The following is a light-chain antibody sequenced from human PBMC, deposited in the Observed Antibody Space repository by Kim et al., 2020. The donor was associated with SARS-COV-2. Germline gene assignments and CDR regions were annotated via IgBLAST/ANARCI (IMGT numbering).Light chain of an antibody. CDR2: DDS. J-gene: IGLJ3*02. CDR3: QSXDSSKDCV. Sequence: TLSLHGXTSHLXCSXVHWSQQPXRXAPSTVIYDDSERPSAVPDRLSGSIDSSGNAASLTISGLRTXXXADYYCQSXDSSKDCVFGGGTXLTVL. V-gene: IGLV6-57*02. CDR1: TSHLXCSX.